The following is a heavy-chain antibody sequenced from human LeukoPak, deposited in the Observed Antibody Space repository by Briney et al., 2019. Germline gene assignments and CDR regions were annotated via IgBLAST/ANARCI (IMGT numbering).Heavy chain of an antibody. CDR3: VRSLDY. CDR1: GFPFSTYA. CDR2: ITGSGGFT. Sequence: GGSLRLSCAASGFPFSTYAMNWVRQAPGKGLEWVSVITGSGGFTQYADSVKGRFTISRDNSKNTVYLQMNSPRVEDTALYYCVRSLDYWGQGTLVTVSS. J-gene: IGHJ4*02. V-gene: IGHV3-23*01.